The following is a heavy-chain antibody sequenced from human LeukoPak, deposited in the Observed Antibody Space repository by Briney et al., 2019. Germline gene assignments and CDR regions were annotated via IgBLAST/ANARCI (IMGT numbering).Heavy chain of an antibody. J-gene: IGHJ4*02. V-gene: IGHV4-59*01. CDR3: ARDSPAYYDSSGYYSGSNYFDY. D-gene: IGHD3-22*01. CDR1: GGSISSYY. CDR2: IYYSGST. Sequence: SETLSLTCTVSGGSISSYYWSWIRQPPGKGLEWIGYIYYSGSTNYNPSLKSRVTISVDTSKNQFSLKLSSVTAADTAVYYCARDSPAYYDSSGYYSGSNYFDYWGQGTLVTVSS.